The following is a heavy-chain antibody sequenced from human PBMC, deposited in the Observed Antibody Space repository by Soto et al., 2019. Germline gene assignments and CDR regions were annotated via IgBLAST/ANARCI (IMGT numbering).Heavy chain of an antibody. V-gene: IGHV3-64D*06. CDR1: GFTFSSYA. J-gene: IGHJ5*02. CDR2: ISSNGGST. D-gene: IGHD2-15*01. CDR3: VKMGLVDCSGGSCYRANWFDP. Sequence: GGSLRLSCSASGFTFSSYAMHWVRQAPGKGLEYVSAISSNGGSTYYADSVKGRFTISRDNSKNTLYLQMSRLRAEDTAVYYCVKMGLVDCSGGSCYRANWFDPWGQGTLVTVSS.